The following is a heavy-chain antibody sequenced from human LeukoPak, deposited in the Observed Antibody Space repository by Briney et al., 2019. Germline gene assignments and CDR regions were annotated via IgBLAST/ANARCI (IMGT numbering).Heavy chain of an antibody. D-gene: IGHD4-17*01. Sequence: ASVKVSCKASGYTFTGYYMHWVRQAPGQGLEWMGWINPNSGGTNYAQKFQGRVTMTRDMSTSTVYMELSSPRSEDTAVYYCATPQKTTWNAFDIWGQGTMVTVSS. CDR1: GYTFTGYY. CDR2: INPNSGGT. J-gene: IGHJ3*02. CDR3: ATPQKTTWNAFDI. V-gene: IGHV1-2*02.